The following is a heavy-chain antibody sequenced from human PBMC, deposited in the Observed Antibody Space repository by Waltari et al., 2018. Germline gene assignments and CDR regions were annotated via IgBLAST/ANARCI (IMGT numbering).Heavy chain of an antibody. D-gene: IGHD2-2*01. CDR2: IYPGDSDT. Sequence: EVQLVQSGAEVNKPGESLKISCTASGYRFTSYWIAWVRPMPGKGLEWMGIIYPGDSDTRYSPSFQGQVTISADKSISTAYLQWSSLKASDTAMYYCARPLSSTFYFASWGQGTLVTVSS. J-gene: IGHJ4*02. CDR3: ARPLSSTFYFAS. V-gene: IGHV5-51*01. CDR1: GYRFTSYW.